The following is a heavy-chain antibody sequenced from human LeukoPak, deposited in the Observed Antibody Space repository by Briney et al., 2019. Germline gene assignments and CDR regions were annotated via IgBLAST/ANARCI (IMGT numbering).Heavy chain of an antibody. J-gene: IGHJ4*01. Sequence: PGGSLRLSCAASGFTFNNFAMAWVRQAPGKGMEWVSTIDGSGVNTHYPDSVKGRLTISRDNSKSTLYLDISNLRVEDTATYYCVKDVGIVIFDHWGQGALVIVSS. CDR1: GFTFNNFA. D-gene: IGHD1-26*01. CDR3: VKDVGIVIFDH. V-gene: IGHV3-23*01. CDR2: IDGSGVNT.